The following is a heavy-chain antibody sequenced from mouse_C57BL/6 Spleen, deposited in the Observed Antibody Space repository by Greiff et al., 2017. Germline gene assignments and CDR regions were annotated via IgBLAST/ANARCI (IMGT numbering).Heavy chain of an antibody. CDR1: GFNIKDYY. V-gene: IGHV14-1*01. CDR3: TTDWGKGY. D-gene: IGHD4-1*01. J-gene: IGHJ2*01. CDR2: IDPEDGDT. Sequence: EVPLQQSGAELVRPGASVKLSCTASGFNIKDYYMHWVKQRPEQGLEWIGRIDPEDGDTEYAPKSLGKATMTADTSSNTAYLQSSSRTSEDTAVYYCTTDWGKGYWGQGTTLTVSS.